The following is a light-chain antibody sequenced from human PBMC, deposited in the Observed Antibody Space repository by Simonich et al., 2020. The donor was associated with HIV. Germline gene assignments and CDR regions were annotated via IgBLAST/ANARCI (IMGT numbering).Light chain of an antibody. Sequence: QSVLTQPPSASGTPGQRVTISCSGSSSNIGSNYVYWYQQPPGTAPKLLIYRNIARTPGVPDRFSGSKSGTSASLAISGLRSEDEADYYCAAWDDSLSADVVFGGGTKLTVL. V-gene: IGLV1-47*01. CDR3: AAWDDSLSADVV. CDR2: RNI. J-gene: IGLJ2*01. CDR1: SSNIGSNY.